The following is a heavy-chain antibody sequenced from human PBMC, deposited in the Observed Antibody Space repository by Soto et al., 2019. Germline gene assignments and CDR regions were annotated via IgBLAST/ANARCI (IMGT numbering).Heavy chain of an antibody. D-gene: IGHD2-2*01. CDR1: GGSISSYY. V-gene: IGHV4-59*01. Sequence: QVQLQESGPGLLKPSETLSLTCTVSGGSISSYYWSWIRQPPGKGLEWIGYIYYSGSTNYNPSLKSRVTISVDTSKNQFSLKLSSVTAADTAVYYCARGSAAIMVDWGQGTLVTVSS. CDR3: ARGSAAIMVD. CDR2: IYYSGST. J-gene: IGHJ4*02.